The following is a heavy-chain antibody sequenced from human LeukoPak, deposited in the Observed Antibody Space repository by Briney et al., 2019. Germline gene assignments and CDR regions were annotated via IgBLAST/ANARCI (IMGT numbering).Heavy chain of an antibody. CDR1: GGSFSGYY. CDR2: INHSGST. V-gene: IGHV4-34*01. D-gene: IGHD3-16*01. Sequence: SETLSLTCAAYGGSFSGYYWSWIRQPPGKGLEWIGEINHSGSTNYNPSLKSRVTISVDASKNQFSLKLSSVTAADTAVYYCARRRGSSGVDYWGQGTLVTVSS. CDR3: ARRRGSSGVDY. J-gene: IGHJ4*02.